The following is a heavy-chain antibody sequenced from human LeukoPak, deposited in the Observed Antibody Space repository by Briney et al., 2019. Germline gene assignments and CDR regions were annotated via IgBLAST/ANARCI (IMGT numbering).Heavy chain of an antibody. CDR3: VRGTRAFDV. CDR2: ISSRSRTI. Sequence: GGSLRLSCAASGFIFSSYDFNWVRQAPGKGLEWVSYISSRSRTIYYADSVKGRSTISRDNAQKSLYLQINSLRGDDTALYYCVRGTRAFDVWGQGTMVTVSS. CDR1: GFIFSSYD. V-gene: IGHV3-48*04. J-gene: IGHJ3*01.